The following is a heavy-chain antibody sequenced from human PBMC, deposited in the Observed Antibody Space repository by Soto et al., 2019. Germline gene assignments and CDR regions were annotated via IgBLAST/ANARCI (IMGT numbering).Heavy chain of an antibody. CDR2: IDTAGDT. CDR3: ARGYTYYYESSGWGYFDY. D-gene: IGHD3-22*01. CDR1: GFTFSSYD. Sequence: GGSLRLSCAASGFTFSSYDMHWVRQVTGKGLEWVSAIDTAGDTYYSGSVKGRFTISRENAKNSLYLQMNSLRAEDTALYYCARGYTYYYESSGWGYFDYWGQGTLVTVSS. J-gene: IGHJ4*02. V-gene: IGHV3-13*01.